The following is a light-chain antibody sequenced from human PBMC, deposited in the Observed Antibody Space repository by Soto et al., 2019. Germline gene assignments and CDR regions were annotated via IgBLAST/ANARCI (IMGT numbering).Light chain of an antibody. CDR3: QQYNSYSPIT. CDR1: QDISNY. Sequence: DIQMTQSPSSLSASVGDRVTITCQASQDISNYLNWYQQKPGKAPKLLIYDASNLETGVPSRFSGSGSGTEFTLTISSLQPDDFATYYCQQYNSYSPITFGQGTRLEI. CDR2: DAS. V-gene: IGKV1-33*01. J-gene: IGKJ5*01.